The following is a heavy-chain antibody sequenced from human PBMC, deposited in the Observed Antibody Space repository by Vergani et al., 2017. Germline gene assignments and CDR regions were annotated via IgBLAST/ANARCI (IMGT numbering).Heavy chain of an antibody. CDR2: IIPILGIA. J-gene: IGHJ4*02. Sequence: QVQLVQSGAEVKKPGSSVKVSCKASGGTFSSYAISWVRQAPGQGLEWMGRIIPILGIANYAQKFQGRVTITADKSTSTAYMELSSLRSEDTAVYYCASRDSSGWNAHDYWGQGTLVTVSS. CDR1: GGTFSSYA. V-gene: IGHV1-69*04. CDR3: ASRDSSGWNAHDY. D-gene: IGHD6-19*01.